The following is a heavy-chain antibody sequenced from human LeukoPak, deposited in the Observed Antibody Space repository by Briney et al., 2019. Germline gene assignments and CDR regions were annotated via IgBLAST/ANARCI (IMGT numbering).Heavy chain of an antibody. CDR1: GGSFSGYY. J-gene: IGHJ5*02. CDR2: INHSGST. D-gene: IGHD2-2*02. CDR3: ARAGIVVVPAAIQRWFDP. Sequence: SETLSLTCAVYGGSFSGYYWSWIRQPPGKGLEWIGEINHSGSTNYNPSLKSRVTISVDTSKNQFSLKLSSVTAADTAVYYCARAGIVVVPAAIQRWFDPWGQGTLVTVSS. V-gene: IGHV4-34*01.